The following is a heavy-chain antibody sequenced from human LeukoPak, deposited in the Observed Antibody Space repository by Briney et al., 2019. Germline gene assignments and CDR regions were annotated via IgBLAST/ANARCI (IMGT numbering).Heavy chain of an antibody. CDR1: GFTFSGYW. CDR2: IKQDGGEK. V-gene: IGHV3-7*01. Sequence: GGSLRLSCAASGFTFSGYWMSWLRQAPGKGLEWVANIKQDGGEKYYVDSVKGRFTISRDNAKNSLYLQMNSLRAEDTAVYYGAGDRGFGQADVWGKGTTVTVSS. CDR3: AGDRGFGQADV. J-gene: IGHJ6*04. D-gene: IGHD3-10*01.